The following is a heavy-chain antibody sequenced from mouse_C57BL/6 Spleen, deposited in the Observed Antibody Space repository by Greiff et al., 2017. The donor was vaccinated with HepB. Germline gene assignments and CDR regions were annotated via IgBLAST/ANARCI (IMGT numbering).Heavy chain of an antibody. CDR2: ISDGGSYT. D-gene: IGHD2-1*01. V-gene: IGHV5-4*01. J-gene: IGHJ1*03. CDR1: GFTFSSYA. CDR3: ARDLQCGYFDV. Sequence: EVQLVESGGGLVKPGGSLKLSCAASGFTFSSYAMSWVRQTPEKRLEWVATISDGGSYTYYPDNVKGRFTISRDNAKNNLYLQMSHLKSEDTAMYYCARDLQCGYFDVWGTGTTVTVSS.